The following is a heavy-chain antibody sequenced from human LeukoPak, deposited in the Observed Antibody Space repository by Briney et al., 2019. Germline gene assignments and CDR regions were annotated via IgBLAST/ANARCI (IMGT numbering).Heavy chain of an antibody. Sequence: TEGSLTLSCAASAFTVSSNYMTRVRQAPGKRLEWVSLTYSAGGTYYTDSVKGRFTISRHSSKNTLYLQMNSLRGEDTAVYYCARFLGRITISGVVPYGMDVWGQGTTVTVSS. J-gene: IGHJ6*02. CDR2: TYSAGGT. CDR1: AFTVSSNY. D-gene: IGHD3-3*01. V-gene: IGHV3-53*04. CDR3: ARFLGRITISGVVPYGMDV.